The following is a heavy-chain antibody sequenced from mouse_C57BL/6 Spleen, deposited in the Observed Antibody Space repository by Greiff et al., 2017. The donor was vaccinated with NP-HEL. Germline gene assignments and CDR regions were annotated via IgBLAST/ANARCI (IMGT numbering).Heavy chain of an antibody. CDR3: ARRLYYYGSSYPYWYFEV. CDR2: INPNNGGT. Sequence: EVQLQQSGPELVKPGASVKIPCKASGYTFTDYNMDWVKQSHGKSLEWIGDINPNNGGTIYNQKFKGKATLTVDKSSSTAYMELRSLTSEDTAVYYGARRLYYYGSSYPYWYFEVWGTGTTVTVSS. J-gene: IGHJ1*03. CDR1: GYTFTDYN. V-gene: IGHV1-18*01. D-gene: IGHD1-1*01.